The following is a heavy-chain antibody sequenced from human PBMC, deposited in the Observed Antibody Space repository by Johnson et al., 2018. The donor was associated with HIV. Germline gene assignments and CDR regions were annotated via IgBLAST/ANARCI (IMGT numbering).Heavy chain of an antibody. J-gene: IGHJ3*02. V-gene: IGHV3-66*01. Sequence: VQLVESGGGVVQPGTSLRLSCAASGFTFDDYGMSWVRQAPGKGLEWVSVIYSGGSTYYADSVKGRFTISRDNSKNTLYLQMNSLRAEDTAFYYCARGKGAAAGLDAFDIWGQGTMVTVSS. CDR3: ARGKGAAAGLDAFDI. CDR2: IYSGGST. CDR1: GFTFDDYG. D-gene: IGHD6-13*01.